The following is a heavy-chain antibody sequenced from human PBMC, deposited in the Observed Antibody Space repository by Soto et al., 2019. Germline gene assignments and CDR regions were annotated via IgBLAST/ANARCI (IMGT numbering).Heavy chain of an antibody. V-gene: IGHV3-30-3*01. J-gene: IGHJ2*01. CDR2: ISYHGSNK. Sequence: QVQLVESGGGVVQPGRSLRLSCAASGFTFSSYAMHWVRQAPGKGLEWVAVISYHGSNKYYADSVKGRFTISRDNSKNTLYLQMNSLRAEDTAVYYCARDPLWGTAMVLWYFDLWGRGTLVTVSS. CDR3: ARDPLWGTAMVLWYFDL. D-gene: IGHD5-18*01. CDR1: GFTFSSYA.